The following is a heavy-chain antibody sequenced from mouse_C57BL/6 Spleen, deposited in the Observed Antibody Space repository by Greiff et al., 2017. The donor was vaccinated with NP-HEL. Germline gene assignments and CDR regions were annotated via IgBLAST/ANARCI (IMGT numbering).Heavy chain of an antibody. V-gene: IGHV1-50*01. CDR2: IDPSDSYT. CDR3: ARGVGSYYFDY. J-gene: IGHJ2*01. Sequence: QVQLQQPGAELVKPGASVKLSCKASGYTFTSYWMQWVKQRPGQGLEWIGEIDPSDSYTNYNQKFKGKATLTVDTSSITAYMQLSSLTSEDSAVYYCARGVGSYYFDYWGQGTTLTVSS. CDR1: GYTFTSYW.